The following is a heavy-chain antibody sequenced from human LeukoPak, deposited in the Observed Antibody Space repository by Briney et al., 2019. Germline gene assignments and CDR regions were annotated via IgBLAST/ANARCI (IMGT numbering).Heavy chain of an antibody. Sequence: GGSLRLSCAASGFTFSSYVMSWVRQAPGRGLAWASTISASGIGTYYADSVQGRFTVSRDNSQNTLYLQMNSLRSEDTAVYYCARSVVDGSTYYYYYYMDVWGKGTTVTVSS. D-gene: IGHD5-24*01. CDR3: ARSVVDGSTYYYYYYMDV. CDR2: ISASGIGT. CDR1: GFTFSSYV. V-gene: IGHV3-23*01. J-gene: IGHJ6*03.